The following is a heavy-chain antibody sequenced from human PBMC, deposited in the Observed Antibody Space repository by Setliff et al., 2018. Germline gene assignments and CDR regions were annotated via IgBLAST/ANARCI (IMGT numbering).Heavy chain of an antibody. V-gene: IGHV3-7*01. D-gene: IGHD3-10*01. CDR2: INPHGSEK. CDR3: FGAGTCSY. Sequence: GGSLRLSCTASGFSYINDWVSWVRQAPGKGLEWLASINPHGSEKYYADSVKGRFTISRDNAKNSLSLQMNNLRTEDTAVYYCFGAGTCSYWGQGTLVTVSS. J-gene: IGHJ4*02. CDR1: GFSYINDW.